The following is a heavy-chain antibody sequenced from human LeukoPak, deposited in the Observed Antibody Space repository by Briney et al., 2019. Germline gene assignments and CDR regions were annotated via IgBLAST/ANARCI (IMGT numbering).Heavy chain of an antibody. CDR3: AKAPGHGWYERVDY. V-gene: IGHV3-30*18. Sequence: GGSLRLSCAASGFTFSSYGMHWVRQAPGKGLEWVAVITYDGSTKYYGDSVKGRFTISRDNSRNTLYLQMNSLRAEDTAVYHCAKAPGHGWYERVDYWGQGTLVTVSS. D-gene: IGHD6-19*01. CDR1: GFTFSSYG. J-gene: IGHJ4*02. CDR2: ITYDGSTK.